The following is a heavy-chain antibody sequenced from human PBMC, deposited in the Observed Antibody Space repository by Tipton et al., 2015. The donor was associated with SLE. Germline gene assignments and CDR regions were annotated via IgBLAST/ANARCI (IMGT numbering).Heavy chain of an antibody. V-gene: IGHV4-59*12. J-gene: IGHJ5*02. CDR2: IYFSGTT. CDR1: GDSIVSYY. Sequence: TLSLTCTVSGDSIVSYYWSWIRQPPGKGLEWIGYIYFSGTTNYNPSLKSRVTISVDTSKNQFSLKLNSVTAADTAVYYCARSHDWFDPWGQGTLVTVSS. CDR3: ARSHDWFDP.